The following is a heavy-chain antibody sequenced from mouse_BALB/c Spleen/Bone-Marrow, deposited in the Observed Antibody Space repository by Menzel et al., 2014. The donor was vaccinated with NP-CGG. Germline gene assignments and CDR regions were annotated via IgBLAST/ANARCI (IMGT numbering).Heavy chain of an antibody. Sequence: QVQLQQSGAELARPGASVKLSCKASGYTFTSYWRQWVKQRPGQGLELIGAIYPGDGDTRYTQKFKGKATLTADKSSSTAYMELSSLASEDSAVYYCARGWDWFAYWGQETLVTVSA. CDR2: IYPGDGDT. CDR3: ARGWDWFAY. J-gene: IGHJ3*01. D-gene: IGHD4-1*01. CDR1: GYTFTSYW. V-gene: IGHV1-87*01.